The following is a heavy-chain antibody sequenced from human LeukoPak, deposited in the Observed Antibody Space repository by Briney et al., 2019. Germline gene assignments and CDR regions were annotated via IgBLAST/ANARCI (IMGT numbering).Heavy chain of an antibody. CDR1: GFTFSDYY. D-gene: IGHD2-2*01. J-gene: IGHJ6*02. CDR2: ISSSGSTI. CDR3: ARREIMGYCSSTSRYPPNGMDV. Sequence: GGSLRLSCAASGFTFSDYYMSWIRQAPGKGLEGVSYISSSGSTIYYADSVKGRFTISRDNAKNPLYLQMNSLRAEDTAVYYCARREIMGYCSSTSRYPPNGMDVWGQGTTVTVSS. V-gene: IGHV3-11*01.